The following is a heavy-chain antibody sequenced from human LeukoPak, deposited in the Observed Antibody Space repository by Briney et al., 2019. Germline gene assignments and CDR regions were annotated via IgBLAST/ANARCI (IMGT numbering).Heavy chain of an antibody. CDR2: IGPTGFDR. CDR1: GLTFSTSG. J-gene: IGHJ4*02. V-gene: IGHV3-21*06. D-gene: IGHD1-14*01. Sequence: NPGGSLRLSCTTSGLTFSTSGFNWVRQAPGKGLEWVASIGPTGFDRYHADSIKVRFTISRDNANNFLYLQMDSLRAEDTAVYYCATETNGRHYDYWGQGTLLTVSS. CDR3: ATETNGRHYDY.